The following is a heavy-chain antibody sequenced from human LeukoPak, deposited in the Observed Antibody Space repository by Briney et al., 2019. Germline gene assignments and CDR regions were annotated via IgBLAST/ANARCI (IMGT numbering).Heavy chain of an antibody. J-gene: IGHJ4*02. CDR1: GFTFSSYG. D-gene: IGHD3-3*01. Sequence: GGSLTLSCAASGFTFSSYGMSWVRQAPGKGLEWVSYISSSSSPIYYADSVKGRFTISRDNAKNSLYLHMNSLRAEDTAVYYCARGVPYASWSGPHYSDYWGQGTLVTVSS. CDR3: ARGVPYASWSGPHYSDY. CDR2: ISSSSSPI. V-gene: IGHV3-48*01.